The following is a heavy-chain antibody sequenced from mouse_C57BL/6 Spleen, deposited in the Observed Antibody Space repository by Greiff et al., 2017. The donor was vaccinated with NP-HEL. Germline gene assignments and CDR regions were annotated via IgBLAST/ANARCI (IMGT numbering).Heavy chain of an antibody. CDR1: GFTFSDYG. CDR3: ARADGSSPYYYAMDY. CDR2: ISSGSSTI. D-gene: IGHD1-1*01. Sequence: EVKLVESGGGLVKPGGSLKLSCAASGFTFSDYGMHWVRQAPEKGLEWVAYISSGSSTIYYADTVKGRFTISRDNAKNTLFLQMTSLRSEDTAMYYCARADGSSPYYYAMDYWGQGTSVTVSS. V-gene: IGHV5-17*01. J-gene: IGHJ4*01.